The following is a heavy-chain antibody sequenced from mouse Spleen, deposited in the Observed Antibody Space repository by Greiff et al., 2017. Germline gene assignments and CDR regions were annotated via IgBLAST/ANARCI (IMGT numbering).Heavy chain of an antibody. D-gene: IGHD2-4*01. CDR1: GYTFTSYT. CDR2: INPSSGYT. Sequence: QVHVKQSGAELARPGASVKMSCKASGYTFTSYTMHWVKQRPGQGLEWIGYINPSSGYTKYNQKFKDKATLTADKSSSTAYMQLSSLTSEDSAVYYCARSYDYDFAWFAYWGQGTLVTVSA. V-gene: IGHV1-4*01. CDR3: ARSYDYDFAWFAY. J-gene: IGHJ3*01.